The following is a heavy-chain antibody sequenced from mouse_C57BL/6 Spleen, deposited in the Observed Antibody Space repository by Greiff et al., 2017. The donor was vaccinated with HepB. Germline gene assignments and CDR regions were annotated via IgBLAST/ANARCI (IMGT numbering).Heavy chain of an antibody. J-gene: IGHJ3*01. D-gene: IGHD1-1*01. Sequence: EVKLVESGEGLVKPGGSLKLSCAASGFTFSSYAMSWVRQTPEKRLEWVAYISSGGDYIYYADTVKGRFTISRDNARNTLYLQMRSLKSEDTAMYYCTRERDYGSSYEGFAYWGQGTLVTVSA. CDR3: TRERDYGSSYEGFAY. CDR2: ISSGGDYI. CDR1: GFTFSSYA. V-gene: IGHV5-9-1*02.